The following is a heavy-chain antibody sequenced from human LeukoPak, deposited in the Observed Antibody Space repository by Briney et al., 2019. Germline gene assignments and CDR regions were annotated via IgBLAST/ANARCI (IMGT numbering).Heavy chain of an antibody. CDR3: ARDHTSEKPCYYYDSSGYYFDY. CDR1: GYTFTSYY. V-gene: IGHV1-46*01. J-gene: IGHJ4*02. D-gene: IGHD3-22*01. CDR2: INPSGGST. Sequence: ASVKVSCKASGYTFTSYYMHWVRQAPGQGLEWMGIINPSGGSTSYAQKFQGRVTMTRDTSTSTVYMELSSLRSEDTAVYYCARDHTSEKPCYYYDSSGYYFDYWGQGTLVTVSS.